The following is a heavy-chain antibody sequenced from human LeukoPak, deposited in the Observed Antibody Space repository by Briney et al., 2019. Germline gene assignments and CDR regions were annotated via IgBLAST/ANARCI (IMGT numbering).Heavy chain of an antibody. J-gene: IGHJ4*02. V-gene: IGHV4-59*12. CDR1: GGSINSYY. Sequence: SETLSLTCTVSGGSINSYYWSWIRQPPGKGLEWIGYIYYSGSTYYNPSLKSRVTISVDTSKNQFSLKLSSVTAADMAVYYCAREKSLGIAAAGTFDYWGQGTLVTVSS. D-gene: IGHD6-13*01. CDR2: IYYSGST. CDR3: AREKSLGIAAAGTFDY.